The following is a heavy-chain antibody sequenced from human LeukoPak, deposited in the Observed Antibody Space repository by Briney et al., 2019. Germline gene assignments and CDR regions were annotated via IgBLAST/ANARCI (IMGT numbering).Heavy chain of an antibody. CDR1: GFTFSSYS. CDR3: ARDQDCSSTSCYGSNYYYYYMDV. V-gene: IGHV3-48*01. D-gene: IGHD2-2*01. J-gene: IGHJ6*03. CDR2: ISSSSSTI. Sequence: GGSLRLSCAASGFTFSSYSMNWVRQAPGKGLEWVSYISSSSSTIYYADSVKGRFTISRDNAKNSLYLQMNSLRAEDTAVYYCARDQDCSSTSCYGSNYYYYYMDVWGKGATVTVSS.